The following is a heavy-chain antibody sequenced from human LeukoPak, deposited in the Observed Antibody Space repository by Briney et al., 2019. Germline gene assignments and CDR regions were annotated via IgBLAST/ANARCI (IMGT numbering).Heavy chain of an antibody. CDR3: ARGGGARLRYPFDY. V-gene: IGHV7-4-1*02. CDR2: IDTNTGNP. D-gene: IGHD3-16*01. J-gene: IGHJ4*02. Sequence: ASVKVSCKASGYTFSSYPMIWVRQAPGQGLEWMGWIDTNTGNPSNAQGFTGRFVFSLDTSVSTTFLYINNLKADDTAVYYCARGGGARLRYPFDYWGQGTLVTVSP. CDR1: GYTFSSYP.